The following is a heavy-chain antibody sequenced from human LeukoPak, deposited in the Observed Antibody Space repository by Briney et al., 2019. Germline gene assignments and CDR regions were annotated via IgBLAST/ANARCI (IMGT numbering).Heavy chain of an antibody. CDR3: ARDYDILTGNSDAFDI. CDR2: INPSGGST. CDR1: GYTFTGYY. Sequence: ASVKVSCKASGYTFTGYYMHWVRQAPGQGLEWMGIINPSGGSTSYAQKFQGRVTMTRDTSTSTVYMELSSLRSEDTAVYYCARDYDILTGNSDAFDIWGQGTMVTVSS. J-gene: IGHJ3*02. D-gene: IGHD3-9*01. V-gene: IGHV1-46*01.